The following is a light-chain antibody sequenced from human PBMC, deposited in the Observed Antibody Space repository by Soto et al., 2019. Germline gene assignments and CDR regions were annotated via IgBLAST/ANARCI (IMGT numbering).Light chain of an antibody. Sequence: AIQLTHSPSSLSASVGDRVTITCRASQGISSALAWYQQKPGKAPKLLIYDASSLESGDPSRFSGSGSGTDFTLTISSLQPEDFATYYCQQFNSYPITFGQGTRLEIK. CDR1: QGISSA. V-gene: IGKV1-13*02. J-gene: IGKJ5*01. CDR3: QQFNSYPIT. CDR2: DAS.